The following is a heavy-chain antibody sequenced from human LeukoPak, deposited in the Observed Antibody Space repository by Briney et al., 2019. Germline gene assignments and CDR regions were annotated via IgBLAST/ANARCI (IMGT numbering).Heavy chain of an antibody. CDR1: GFTVSSNY. V-gene: IGHV3-53*01. Sequence: GGSLRLSCAASGFTVSSNYMSWVRQAPGKGLEWVSVIYSGGSTYYADSVKGRFTISRDNSKNTLYLQMNSLRAEDTAIYYCVIWGDYDVLTGYYVPDYWGQGTLVTVAS. CDR2: IYSGGST. CDR3: VIWGDYDVLTGYYVPDY. J-gene: IGHJ4*02. D-gene: IGHD3-9*01.